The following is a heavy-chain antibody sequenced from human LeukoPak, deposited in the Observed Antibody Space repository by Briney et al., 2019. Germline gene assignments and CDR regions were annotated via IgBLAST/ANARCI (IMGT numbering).Heavy chain of an antibody. CDR3: ARALAPMVRGVKSYLDYYGMDV. D-gene: IGHD3-10*01. Sequence: PGGSLRLSCAASGFTFSSYWMSWVRQAPGKGLEWVANIKQDGSEKYYVDSVKGRFTISRDNAKNSLYLQMNSLRAEDTAVYYCARALAPMVRGVKSYLDYYGMDVWGQGTTVTVSS. J-gene: IGHJ6*02. CDR2: IKQDGSEK. CDR1: GFTFSSYW. V-gene: IGHV3-7*03.